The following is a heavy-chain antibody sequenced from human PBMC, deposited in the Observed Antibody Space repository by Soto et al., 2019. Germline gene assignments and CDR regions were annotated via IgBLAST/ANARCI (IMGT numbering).Heavy chain of an antibody. CDR3: ASPGGCSGGSCYAFDY. D-gene: IGHD2-15*01. CDR2: IIPILGIA. V-gene: IGHV1-69*02. J-gene: IGHJ4*02. Sequence: QVQLVQSGAEVKKPGSSVKVSCKASGGTFSSYTISWVRQAPGQGLEWMGRIIPILGIANYAQKFQGRVTITADNSTTTAYMELSSLRAEDTAVYYCASPGGCSGGSCYAFDYWGQGPLVTVSA. CDR1: GGTFSSYT.